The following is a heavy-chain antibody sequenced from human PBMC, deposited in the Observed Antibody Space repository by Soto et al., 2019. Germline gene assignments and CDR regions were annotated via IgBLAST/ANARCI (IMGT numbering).Heavy chain of an antibody. J-gene: IGHJ4*02. Sequence: QVQLQQWGAGLLKPSETLSLTCAVYGGSFSGYYWSWIRQPPGKGLEWIGEINHSGSTNYNPSLKSRVTISVDMSENQFSLKLSSVTAADTAVYYCARGLLIVVVPAATHFDYWGQGTLVTVSS. CDR3: ARGLLIVVVPAATHFDY. CDR1: GGSFSGYY. D-gene: IGHD2-2*01. V-gene: IGHV4-34*01. CDR2: INHSGST.